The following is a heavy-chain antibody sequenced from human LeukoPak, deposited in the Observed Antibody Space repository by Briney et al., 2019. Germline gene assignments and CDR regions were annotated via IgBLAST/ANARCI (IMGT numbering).Heavy chain of an antibody. CDR2: VNHSGST. J-gene: IGHJ4*02. D-gene: IGHD2/OR15-2a*01. V-gene: IGHV4-34*01. Sequence: SETLSLTCAVYTESFTDHFWTWIRQSPGKGLEWIGEVNHSGSTNYNPSLRNRVIMSADTSKNQFSLTLTSVTAADTAIYFCARGRVSVKYFSREQGGYFDYWGQGTLVTVSS. CDR3: ARGRVSVKYFSREQGGYFDY. CDR1: TESFTDHF.